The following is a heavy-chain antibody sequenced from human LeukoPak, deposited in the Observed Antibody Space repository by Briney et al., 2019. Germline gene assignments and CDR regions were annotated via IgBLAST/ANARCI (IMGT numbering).Heavy chain of an antibody. D-gene: IGHD1-26*01. CDR2: ISGSGGST. CDR1: GFTFSSYA. V-gene: IGHV3-23*01. Sequence: GGSLRLSCAASGFTFSSYAMSWVRQAPGKGLEWVSAISGSGGSTYYADAVKGRFTISRDNSKNTLYLQMNSLRAEDTAVYYCAKDREWELLNPFDYWGQGTLVTVSS. J-gene: IGHJ4*02. CDR3: AKDREWELLNPFDY.